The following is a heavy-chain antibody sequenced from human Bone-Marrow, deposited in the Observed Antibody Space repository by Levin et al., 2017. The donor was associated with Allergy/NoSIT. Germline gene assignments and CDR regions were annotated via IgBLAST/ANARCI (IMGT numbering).Heavy chain of an antibody. CDR2: ISGSGGST. J-gene: IGHJ4*02. V-gene: IGHV3-23*01. D-gene: IGHD6-19*01. Sequence: GESLKISCAASGFTFSSYAMSWVRQAPGKGLEWVSAISGSGGSTYYADSVKGRFTISRDNSKNTLYLQMNSLRAEDTAVYYCAKVQQWLGLPLDYWGQGTLVTVSS. CDR3: AKVQQWLGLPLDY. CDR1: GFTFSSYA.